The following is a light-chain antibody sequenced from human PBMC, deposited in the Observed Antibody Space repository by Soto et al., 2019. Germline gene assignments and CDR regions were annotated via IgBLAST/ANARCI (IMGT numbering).Light chain of an antibody. CDR1: QSISSS. V-gene: IGKV1-39*01. CDR3: QQSYNTPYT. CDR2: AAS. J-gene: IGKJ2*01. Sequence: DIQRTQSPSSLSASVGGIVTITCRASQSISSSLNWYQQKPGKAPNLLIYAASILQGGVPSRFSGSGSGTDFTLTISSLQLEDFAVYYCQQSYNTPYTIGQGTTLEIK.